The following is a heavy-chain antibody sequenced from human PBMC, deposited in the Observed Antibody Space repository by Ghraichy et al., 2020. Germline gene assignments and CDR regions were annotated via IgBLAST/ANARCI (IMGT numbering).Heavy chain of an antibody. CDR3: ARVYSYGSWTPFDY. J-gene: IGHJ4*02. CDR1: GFTFSSYW. CDR2: INSDGSST. V-gene: IGHV3-74*01. D-gene: IGHD5-18*01. Sequence: GGSLRLSCAASGFTFSSYWMHWVRQAPGKGLVWVSRINSDGSSTSYADSVKGRFTISRDNAKNTLYLQMNSLRAEDTAVYYCARVYSYGSWTPFDYWGQGTLVTVSS.